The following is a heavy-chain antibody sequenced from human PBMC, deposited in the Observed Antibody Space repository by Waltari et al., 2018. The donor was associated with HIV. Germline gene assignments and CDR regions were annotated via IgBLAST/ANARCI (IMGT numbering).Heavy chain of an antibody. Sequence: QVQLVQSGSELKKPGASVKVSCKASGYTFTNNAVNWVRQAPGQGLEWMGWINTKTGNPTYAQGFTGRFVFSLDTSVSTAYLQISSLKAEDTAFYYCERYTTGWYDSWGQGTLVTVSS. CDR3: ERYTTGWYDS. CDR2: INTKTGNP. V-gene: IGHV7-4-1*02. J-gene: IGHJ5*01. CDR1: GYTFTNNA. D-gene: IGHD6-19*01.